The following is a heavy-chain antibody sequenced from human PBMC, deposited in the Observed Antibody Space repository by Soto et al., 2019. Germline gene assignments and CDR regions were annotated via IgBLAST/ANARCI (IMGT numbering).Heavy chain of an antibody. CDR3: AREIGYSSTWLSY. CDR2: IGFDGNND. J-gene: IGHJ4*02. V-gene: IGHV3-33*01. Sequence: GGSLRLSCAASGFSLGSYGMHWVRQAPGKGLEWVAVIGFDGNNDYYANSVKGRFTISRDNSGNTLYLEMKSLRVEDTAVYYCAREIGYSSTWLSYWGPGTVVIVSS. D-gene: IGHD6-13*01. CDR1: GFSLGSYG.